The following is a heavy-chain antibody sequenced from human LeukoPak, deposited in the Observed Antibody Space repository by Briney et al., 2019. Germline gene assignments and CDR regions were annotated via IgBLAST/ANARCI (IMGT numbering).Heavy chain of an antibody. D-gene: IGHD5-24*01. CDR1: GFTLSSYW. CDR3: ARSQLAAFDI. CDR2: IKQDGSEK. V-gene: IGHV3-7*01. Sequence: GGSLRLSCAASGFTLSSYWMGWVRQAPGKGLEWVANIKQDGSEKYYVDSVKGRFTISRDNAKNSLYLQMNSLRAEDTAVNYCARSQLAAFDIWGQGTMVTVSS. J-gene: IGHJ3*02.